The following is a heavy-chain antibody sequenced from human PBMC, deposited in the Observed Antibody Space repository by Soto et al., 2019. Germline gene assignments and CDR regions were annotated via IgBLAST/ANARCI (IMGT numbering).Heavy chain of an antibody. D-gene: IGHD5-12*01. Sequence: GGSLRLSCAASGFTFSSYGMHWVRQAPGKGLEWVAIISYDGSDKYSADSVKGRFTISRDNSKKTLYLQMDSLRTEDTAVYYCAKGVATRNYGMDVWGQGTTVTVSS. CDR3: AKGVATRNYGMDV. V-gene: IGHV3-30*18. CDR2: ISYDGSDK. J-gene: IGHJ6*02. CDR1: GFTFSSYG.